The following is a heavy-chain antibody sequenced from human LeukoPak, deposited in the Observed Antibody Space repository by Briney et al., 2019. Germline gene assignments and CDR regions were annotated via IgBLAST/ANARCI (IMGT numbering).Heavy chain of an antibody. Sequence: GGSLRLSCAASAFPFSSYGMHWVRQAPGKGLEWVAYIRYDGSTQSYGDSVKGRFSISRDNSKNTLYLHMNTLRVADTAVYYCTNALHSKGWSRNFDYWGQGTLVTVSS. J-gene: IGHJ4*02. CDR1: AFPFSSYG. V-gene: IGHV3-30*02. CDR2: IRYDGSTQ. CDR3: TNALHSKGWSRNFDY. D-gene: IGHD6-19*01.